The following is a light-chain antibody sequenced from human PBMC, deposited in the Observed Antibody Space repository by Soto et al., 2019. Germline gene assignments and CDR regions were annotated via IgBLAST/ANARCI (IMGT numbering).Light chain of an antibody. J-gene: IGKJ4*01. CDR3: QQYNSYPLT. Sequence: DIQMTQSPSTLSASVGDRATITCRASQSISSWLAWYQQKQAKDPKLLIYDASSLESGVPSRFSGSGSGTEFTLTISSLEPDDFAAYYCQQYNSYPLTFGGGTKVEIK. V-gene: IGKV1-5*01. CDR1: QSISSW. CDR2: DAS.